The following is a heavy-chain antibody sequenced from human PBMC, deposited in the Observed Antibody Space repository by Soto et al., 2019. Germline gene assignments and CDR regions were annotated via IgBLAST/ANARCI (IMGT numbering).Heavy chain of an antibody. CDR2: IYHSGST. J-gene: IGHJ4*02. Sequence: PSETLSLTCAVSGYSISSGYYWGWIRQPPGKGLEWIGSIYHSGSTYYNPSLKSRVTISVDTSKNQFSLKLSSVTAADTAVYYCARLTVTPITETNFVDYWGQGTLVTVSS. CDR1: GYSISSGYY. D-gene: IGHD1-7*01. V-gene: IGHV4-38-2*01. CDR3: ARLTVTPITETNFVDY.